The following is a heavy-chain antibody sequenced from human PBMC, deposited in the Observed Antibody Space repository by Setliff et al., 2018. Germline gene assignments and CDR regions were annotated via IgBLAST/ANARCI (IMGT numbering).Heavy chain of an antibody. D-gene: IGHD3-10*01. CDR3: ARGIHLGGYFDY. J-gene: IGHJ4*02. V-gene: IGHV1-8*01. CDR2: ISPYSGNT. CDR1: GYTFTSYG. Sequence: ASVKVSCKASGYTFTSYGINWVRQATGQGLEWMGWISPYSGNTEYAQKFQGRVTMTRDTSISTVYMELNSLRAEDAAVYYCARGIHLGGYFDYWGQGTLVTVSS.